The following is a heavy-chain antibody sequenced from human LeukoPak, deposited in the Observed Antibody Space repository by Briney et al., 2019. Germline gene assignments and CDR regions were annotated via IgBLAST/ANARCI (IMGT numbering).Heavy chain of an antibody. J-gene: IGHJ6*03. CDR2: IYPGDSDT. CDR1: GYSFTSYW. CDR3: ARTPSYMDV. Sequence: GESLKISCKGSGYSFTSYWIGWVRQMPGKGLEWMEIIYPGDSDTRYRPSFQGQVTISADKSISTTYVQWSSLKASDTAMYYCARTPSYMDVWGKGTTVTVSS. V-gene: IGHV5-51*01. D-gene: IGHD2-15*01.